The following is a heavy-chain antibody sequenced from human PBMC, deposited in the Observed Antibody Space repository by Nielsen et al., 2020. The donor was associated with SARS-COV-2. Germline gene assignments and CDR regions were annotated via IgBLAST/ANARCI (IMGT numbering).Heavy chain of an antibody. D-gene: IGHD2-2*02. V-gene: IGHV3-23*03. CDR1: GFTFSSYA. CDR3: AVCTSCYTHYYYYGMDV. CDR2: IYSGGSST. J-gene: IGHJ6*02. Sequence: GESLKISCAASGFTFSSYAMSWVRQAPGKGLEWVSVIYSGGSSTYYADSVKGRFTISRDNSKNTLYLQMNSLRAEDTAVYYCAVCTSCYTHYYYYGMDVWCQGTTVTVSS.